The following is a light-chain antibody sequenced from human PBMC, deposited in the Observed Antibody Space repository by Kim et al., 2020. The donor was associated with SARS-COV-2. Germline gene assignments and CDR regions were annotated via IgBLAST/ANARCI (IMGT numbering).Light chain of an antibody. CDR3: NSRDSSGNHLV. CDR1: SLRSYY. Sequence: SSELTQDPAVSVALGQTVRITCQGDSLRSYYASWYQQKPGQAPVLVIYGKNNRPSGIPDRFSGSSSGNTASLTITGAQAEDEAEYYCNSRDSSGNHLVFGGGTQLTVL. J-gene: IGLJ3*02. CDR2: GKN. V-gene: IGLV3-19*01.